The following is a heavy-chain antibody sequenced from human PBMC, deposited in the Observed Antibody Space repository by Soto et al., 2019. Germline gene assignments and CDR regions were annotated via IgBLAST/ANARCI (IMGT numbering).Heavy chain of an antibody. Sequence: GASVKVSCKASGYTFTGYYMHWVRQAPGQGLEWMGWINPNSGGTNYAQKFQGRVTMTRDTSISTAYMELSRLRSDDTAVYYCAREAPGQGGLNYYYHGKDVWGQGTTVTVS. V-gene: IGHV1-2*02. CDR3: AREAPGQGGLNYYYHGKDV. J-gene: IGHJ6*02. CDR2: INPNSGGT. D-gene: IGHD1-26*01. CDR1: GYTFTGYY.